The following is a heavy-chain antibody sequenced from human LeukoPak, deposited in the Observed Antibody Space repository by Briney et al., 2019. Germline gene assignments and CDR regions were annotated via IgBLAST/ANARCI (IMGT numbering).Heavy chain of an antibody. CDR1: GFTFSTYA. J-gene: IGHJ4*02. CDR2: IYSGGTT. Sequence: PGGSLRLSCAASGFTFSTYAMSWVRQAPGKGLEWVSVIYSGGTTYYADSVKGRFTISRDNRKNTLYLQMNSLRAEDTAVYYCARTRTYSYDSSGHYYPTHFDYWGQGTLVTVSS. CDR3: ARTRTYSYDSSGHYYPTHFDY. V-gene: IGHV3-66*01. D-gene: IGHD3-22*01.